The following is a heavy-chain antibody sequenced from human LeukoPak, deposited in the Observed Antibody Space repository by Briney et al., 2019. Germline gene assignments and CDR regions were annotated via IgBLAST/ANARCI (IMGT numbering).Heavy chain of an antibody. V-gene: IGHV4-34*01. CDR1: GESFSGYF. CDR3: ARGQRDSSNWRLYDY. Sequence: PSETLSLTCAIYGESFSGYFWTRIRQPPGKGLEWIGEINHSRTTNYNPSLKSRVTISVDTSRNQFSLKLSSVTAADTAVYYCARGQRDSSNWRLYDYWGQGSLVTVSS. J-gene: IGHJ4*02. CDR2: INHSRTT. D-gene: IGHD3-22*01.